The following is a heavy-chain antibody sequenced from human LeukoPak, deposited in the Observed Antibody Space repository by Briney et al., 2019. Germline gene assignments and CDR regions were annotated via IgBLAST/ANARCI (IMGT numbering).Heavy chain of an antibody. V-gene: IGHV3-66*02. Sequence: GGSLRLSCAASGFTVSRNYMSWVRQAPGKGLEWVSVIYSGGSTYYADSVKGRFTISRDNSKNTLYLQMNSLRAEDTAVYYCARERTTYYYGSGSFFDYWGQGTLVTVSS. CDR2: IYSGGST. J-gene: IGHJ4*02. D-gene: IGHD3-10*01. CDR3: ARERTTYYYGSGSFFDY. CDR1: GFTVSRNY.